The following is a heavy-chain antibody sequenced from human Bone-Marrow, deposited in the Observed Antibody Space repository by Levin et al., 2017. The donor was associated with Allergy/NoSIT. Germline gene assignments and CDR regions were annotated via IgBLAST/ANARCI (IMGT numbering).Heavy chain of an antibody. D-gene: IGHD5-12*01. CDR2: FLHDANKK. CDR1: GFTLRRYG. CDR3: AKPFNSGSYYYGIDV. Sequence: GESLKISCAASGFTLRRYGMHWVRQTPGKGLEWVAVFLHDANKKSYADSVEGRFTISGDTSKNTLYLQMNNLRPEDTAVYYCAKPFNSGSYYYGIDVWGQGTTVTVS. V-gene: IGHV3-30*18. J-gene: IGHJ6*02.